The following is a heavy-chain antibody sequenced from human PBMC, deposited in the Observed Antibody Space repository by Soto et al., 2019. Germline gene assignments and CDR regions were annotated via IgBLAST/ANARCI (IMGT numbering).Heavy chain of an antibody. CDR1: GGSFSGYY. CDR2: INHSGST. Sequence: QVQLQQWGAGLLKPSETLSLTCAVYGGSFSGYYWTWIRQPPGTGLEWIGEINHSGSTNYNPSLKSRVTISVDTSKTQFSLKLTSVTAADTAVYYCARDKITGLFDYWGHGTLVTVSS. CDR3: ARDKITGLFDY. V-gene: IGHV4-34*01. J-gene: IGHJ4*01. D-gene: IGHD2-8*02.